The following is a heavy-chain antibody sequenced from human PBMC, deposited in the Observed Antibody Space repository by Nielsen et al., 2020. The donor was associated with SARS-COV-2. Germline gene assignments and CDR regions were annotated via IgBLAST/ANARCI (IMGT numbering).Heavy chain of an antibody. D-gene: IGHD5-12*01. CDR1: GFTFSDYY. J-gene: IGHJ4*02. V-gene: IGHV3-11*01. CDR3: ARAYIALNV. CDR2: ISSSGSTI. Sequence: GESLKISCAASGFTFSDYYMSWIRQAPGKGLEWVSYISSSGSTIYYADSVKGRFTISRDNAKNSLYLQMNSPRAEDTAVYYCARAYIALNVWGQGTLVTVSS.